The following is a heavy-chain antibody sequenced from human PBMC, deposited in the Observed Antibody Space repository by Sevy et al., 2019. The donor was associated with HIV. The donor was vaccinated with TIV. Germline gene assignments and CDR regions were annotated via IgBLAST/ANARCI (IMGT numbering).Heavy chain of an antibody. D-gene: IGHD3-3*01. J-gene: IGHJ6*02. Sequence: GGSLRLSCAASGFTFSDYYMSWIRQAPGKGLEWVSYISSSGSTIYYADSVKGRFTISRDNAKNSLYPQMNSLRAEDTAVYYCARDKGYDFWSQYYYYGMDVWGQGTTVTVSS. V-gene: IGHV3-11*01. CDR1: GFTFSDYY. CDR3: ARDKGYDFWSQYYYYGMDV. CDR2: ISSSGSTI.